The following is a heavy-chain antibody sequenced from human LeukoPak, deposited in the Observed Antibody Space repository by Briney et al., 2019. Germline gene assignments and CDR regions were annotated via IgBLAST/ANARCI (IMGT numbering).Heavy chain of an antibody. CDR3: AGATGIAAAVYYFDY. V-gene: IGHV3-66*01. CDR2: IYSGGGT. D-gene: IGHD6-13*01. Sequence: GGSLRLSCAASGFTVSSNYMTWVRQAPGKGLEWVSVIYSGGGTYYADSVKGRFTISRDNSKNTLYLQMNSLRAEDTAVYYCAGATGIAAAVYYFDYWGQGTLVTVSS. CDR1: GFTVSSNY. J-gene: IGHJ4*02.